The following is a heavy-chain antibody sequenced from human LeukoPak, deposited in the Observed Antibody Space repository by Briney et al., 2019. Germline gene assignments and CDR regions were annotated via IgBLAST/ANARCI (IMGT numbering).Heavy chain of an antibody. D-gene: IGHD7-27*01. CDR1: GFTFSSYG. CDR2: IRYDGSNK. J-gene: IGHJ4*02. Sequence: GGSLRLSCAASGFTFSSYGMHWVRQAPGKGLEWVAFIRYDGSNKYYADSVKGRFTISRDNSKNTLYLQMNSLRAEDTAVYYCAKVVSNWGSGEDDYWGQGTLVTVSS. V-gene: IGHV3-30*02. CDR3: AKVVSNWGSGEDDY.